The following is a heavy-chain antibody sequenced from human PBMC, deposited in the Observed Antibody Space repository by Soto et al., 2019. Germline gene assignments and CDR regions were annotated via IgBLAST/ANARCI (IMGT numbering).Heavy chain of an antibody. Sequence: GESLRLSCAASGFTFSSYGMHWVRQAPGKGLEWVAVISYDGSNKYYADSVKGRFTISRDNSKNTMYLQMSSLRAEDTAVYYCVKDGSSGWPYYYGMDVWGQGTAVTVSS. CDR1: GFTFSSYG. J-gene: IGHJ6*02. V-gene: IGHV3-30*18. D-gene: IGHD6-19*01. CDR3: VKDGSSGWPYYYGMDV. CDR2: ISYDGSNK.